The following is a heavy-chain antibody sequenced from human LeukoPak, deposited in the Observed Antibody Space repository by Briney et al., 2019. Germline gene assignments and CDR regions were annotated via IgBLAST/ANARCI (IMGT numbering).Heavy chain of an antibody. Sequence: SETLSLTCAVYGGSFSGYYWSWIRQPPGKGPEWIGEINHSGSTNYNPSLKSRVTISVDTSKNQFSLKLSSVTAADTAVYYCARGQTYDFWSGYYTRWFDPWGQGTLVTVSS. CDR2: INHSGST. J-gene: IGHJ5*02. D-gene: IGHD3-3*01. CDR3: ARGQTYDFWSGYYTRWFDP. V-gene: IGHV4-34*01. CDR1: GGSFSGYY.